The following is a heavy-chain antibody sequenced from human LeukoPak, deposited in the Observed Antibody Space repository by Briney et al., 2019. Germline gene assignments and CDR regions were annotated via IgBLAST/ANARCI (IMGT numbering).Heavy chain of an antibody. V-gene: IGHV3-7*01. Sequence: GGSLRLSCAASGFTFSSYWVSWVRQAPGKGLEWVANIKQDGSEKYYVDSVKGRFTISRDNAKNSLYLQMNSLRAEDTAVYYCARDHSGFGYWGQGTLVTVSS. CDR3: ARDHSGFGY. CDR2: IKQDGSEK. CDR1: GFTFSSYW. D-gene: IGHD3-10*01. J-gene: IGHJ4*02.